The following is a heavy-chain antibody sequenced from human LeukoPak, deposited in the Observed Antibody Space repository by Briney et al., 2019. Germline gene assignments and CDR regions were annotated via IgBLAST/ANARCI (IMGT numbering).Heavy chain of an antibody. CDR1: GFPFSSYE. J-gene: IGHJ6*04. D-gene: IGHD3-10*02. Sequence: PGGSLRLSCAASGFPFSSYEMNWVRQAPGKGLEWVSYISSSGSTIYYADSVKGRFTISRDNAKNSLYLQMNSLRAEDTAVYYCAELGITMIGGVWGKGTTDTISS. V-gene: IGHV3-48*03. CDR3: AELGITMIGGV. CDR2: ISSSGSTI.